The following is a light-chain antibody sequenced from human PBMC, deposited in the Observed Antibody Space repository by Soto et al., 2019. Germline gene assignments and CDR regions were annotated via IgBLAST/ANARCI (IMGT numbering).Light chain of an antibody. CDR1: QRIRGF. CDR2: DVS. J-gene: IGKJ1*01. Sequence: DIQMTQSPPTLSASVWDTVTITCRASQRIRGFLAWHHQKPGKAPKLLIYDVSALTRGVTPRFSGRDGGIEFSLNNSSLRHDDLESYYCQQYDSFSVTFG. V-gene: IGKV1-5*01. CDR3: QQYDSFSVT.